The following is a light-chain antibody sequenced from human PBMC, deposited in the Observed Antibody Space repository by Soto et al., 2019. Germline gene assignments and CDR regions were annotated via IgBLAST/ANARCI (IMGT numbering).Light chain of an antibody. Sequence: DIQMTQSPSSLSASIGDRVTITCRASQNINMYLNWYQQTPGKAPRLLMFGASSLKSGVPSRFSRSGSGSDFTLTISSLQPEDFATYYCQQSYVMPRTFGQGTKVEVK. V-gene: IGKV1-39*01. CDR1: QNINMY. CDR2: GAS. J-gene: IGKJ1*01. CDR3: QQSYVMPRT.